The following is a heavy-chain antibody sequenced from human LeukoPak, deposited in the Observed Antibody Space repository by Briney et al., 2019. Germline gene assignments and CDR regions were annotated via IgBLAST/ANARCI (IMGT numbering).Heavy chain of an antibody. CDR1: GFTFSSYA. J-gene: IGHJ4*02. Sequence: PGGSLRLSCAASGFTFSSYAMSWVRQAPGKGLEWVSAINGRGGSTYYADSVKGRLTISRDNSKNTLYLQMNSLRAEDTAVYYCAKLAVAGPGVDYWGQGTLVTVSS. D-gene: IGHD6-19*01. CDR3: AKLAVAGPGVDY. V-gene: IGHV3-23*01. CDR2: INGRGGST.